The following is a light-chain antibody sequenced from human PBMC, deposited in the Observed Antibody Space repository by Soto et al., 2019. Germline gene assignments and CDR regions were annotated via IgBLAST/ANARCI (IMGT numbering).Light chain of an antibody. J-gene: IGKJ4*01. CDR3: QQDSGYLLT. CDR2: KAT. CDR1: QSISTW. V-gene: IGKV1-5*03. Sequence: DIPMTQSPSTLSASVGDRVTITCRASQSISTWLAWYQQKPGKAPKLLIYKATNLESWDSSRFSGSGSGTEFTLTISCLLPDDCATYYCQQDSGYLLTFGGGTKVQIK.